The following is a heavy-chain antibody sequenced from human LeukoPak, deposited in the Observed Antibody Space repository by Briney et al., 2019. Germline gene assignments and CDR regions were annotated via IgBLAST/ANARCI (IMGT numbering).Heavy chain of an antibody. CDR2: INPNSGGT. V-gene: IGHV1-2*02. CDR3: ARDSGLGIPDY. J-gene: IGHJ4*02. D-gene: IGHD7-27*01. Sequence: PSVKVSCKSSGYTFTSYYMHWARQAPGQGLEWMGWINPNSGGTNYAQKFQGRVTMTRDTSISTAYMELSRLRSDDTAVYYCARDSGLGIPDYWGQGTLVTVSS. CDR1: GYTFTSYY.